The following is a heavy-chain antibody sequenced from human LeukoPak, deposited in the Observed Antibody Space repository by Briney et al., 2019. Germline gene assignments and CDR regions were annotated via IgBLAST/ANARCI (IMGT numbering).Heavy chain of an antibody. D-gene: IGHD2-15*01. V-gene: IGHV3-66*01. CDR3: AREGYCSGGSCYSDAFDI. Sequence: GGSLRLSCAASGFTVSSNYMSWVRQAPGKGLEWVSVINSGGSTYYADSVKGRFTISRDNSKNTLYLQMNSLRAEDTAVYYCAREGYCSGGSCYSDAFDIWGQGTMVTVSS. J-gene: IGHJ3*02. CDR1: GFTVSSNY. CDR2: INSGGST.